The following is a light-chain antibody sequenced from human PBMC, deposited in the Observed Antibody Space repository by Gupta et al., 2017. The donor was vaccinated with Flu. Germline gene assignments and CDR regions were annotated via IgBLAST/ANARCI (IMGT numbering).Light chain of an antibody. CDR2: DVS. J-gene: IGLJ1*01. CDR1: SSDVGRSDY. CDR3: SSYTSSSTFYV. V-gene: IGLV2-14*01. Sequence: QSALTQPASVSGSPGQSITISCTGTSSDVGRSDYVSWYRQDPGKAPKLVIYDVSNQPSGVSSRFSGSKSGNTASLTISGLQAEDETDYYCSSYTSSSTFYVFGSGTKVTVL.